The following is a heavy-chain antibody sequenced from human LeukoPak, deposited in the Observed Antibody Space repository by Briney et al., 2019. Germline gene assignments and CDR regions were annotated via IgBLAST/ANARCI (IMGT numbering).Heavy chain of an antibody. CDR2: IRSSGSNI. CDR1: GFTFSSYE. D-gene: IGHD3-10*02. V-gene: IGHV3-48*03. CDR3: AELGIAMIGGV. J-gene: IGHJ6*04. Sequence: GGSLRLSCAASGFTFSSYEMNWVRQAPGKGLEWVSYIRSSGSNIYYADSVKGRFTISRDNAKNSLYLQMNSLRADDTAVYYCAELGIAMIGGVWGKGTTVTISS.